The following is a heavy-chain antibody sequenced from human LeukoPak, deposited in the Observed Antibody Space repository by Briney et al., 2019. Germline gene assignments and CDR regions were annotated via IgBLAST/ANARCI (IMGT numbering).Heavy chain of an antibody. CDR3: AAGKTGTNHYYYYYMDV. CDR1: GGTFNSYA. V-gene: IGHV1-69*05. Sequence: SVTVSCKASGGTFNSYAISWVRQAPGQGLEWMGGIFPIFGTADYAQKFQGKVTITTDESTSRAYMELSSLRSEDTAVYYCAAGKTGTNHYYYYYMDVWGKGTTVTVSS. CDR2: IFPIFGTA. D-gene: IGHD1-1*01. J-gene: IGHJ6*03.